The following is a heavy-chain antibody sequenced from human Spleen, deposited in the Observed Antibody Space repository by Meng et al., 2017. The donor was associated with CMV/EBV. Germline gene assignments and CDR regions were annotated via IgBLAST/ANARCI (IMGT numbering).Heavy chain of an antibody. D-gene: IGHD3-16*01. J-gene: IGHJ3*02. CDR3: ARTLWPYDAFDI. CDR2: ISRSGSLV. V-gene: IGHV3-11*01. CDR1: GFTFSDYY. Sequence: GGSLRLSCAASGFTFSDYYMSWIRQAPGKGLEWISYISRSGSLVYYSDSVKGRFTISRDNAKNSLFLQMNSLGAEDTAVYYCARTLWPYDAFDIWGQGTMVTVSS.